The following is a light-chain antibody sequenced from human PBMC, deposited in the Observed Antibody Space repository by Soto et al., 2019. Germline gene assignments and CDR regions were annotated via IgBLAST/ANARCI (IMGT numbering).Light chain of an antibody. CDR1: QNLSRN. Sequence: VMTQSPATLSVSPGERATLACRASQNLSRNLAWYQQQPGQAPRLLIYGASTRATGIPARFSGSGSGTEFTLTISSLQSEDSAVYYCQDYDKWPQTFGPGTKRALK. V-gene: IGKV3-15*01. CDR3: QDYDKWPQT. CDR2: GAS. J-gene: IGKJ2*01.